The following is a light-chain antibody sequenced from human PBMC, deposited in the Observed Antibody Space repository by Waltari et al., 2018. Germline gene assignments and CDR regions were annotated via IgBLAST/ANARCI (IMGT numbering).Light chain of an antibody. CDR2: VNSDGSH. CDR1: SGHSSNV. J-gene: IGLJ3*02. Sequence: QLVLTQSPSASASLGASVKLTCTLSSGHSSNVIAWLQQRPEKGPRYLMKVNSDGSHSKGDEIPDRFSGSSSGAERYLTLSNLQSEDEADYFCQTGGHGTWLFGGGTTLTVL. V-gene: IGLV4-69*01. CDR3: QTGGHGTWL.